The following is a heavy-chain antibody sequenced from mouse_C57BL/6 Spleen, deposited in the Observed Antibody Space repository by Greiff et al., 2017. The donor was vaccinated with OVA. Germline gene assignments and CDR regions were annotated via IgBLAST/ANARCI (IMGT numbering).Heavy chain of an antibody. CDR1: GYSITSGYY. Sequence: EVKVEESGPGLVKPSQSLSLTCSVTGYSITSGYYWNWIRQFPGNKLEWMGYISYDGSNNYNPSLKNRISITRDTSKNQFFLKLNSVTTEDTATYYCARDRLGPFAYWGQGTLVTVSA. CDR3: ARDRLGPFAY. CDR2: ISYDGSN. J-gene: IGHJ3*01. D-gene: IGHD4-1*01. V-gene: IGHV3-6*01.